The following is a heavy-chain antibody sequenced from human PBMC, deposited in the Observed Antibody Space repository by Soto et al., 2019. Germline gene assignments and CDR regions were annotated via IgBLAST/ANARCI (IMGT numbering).Heavy chain of an antibody. V-gene: IGHV3-15*01. D-gene: IGHD3-10*01. CDR1: GFTFSNAW. J-gene: IGHJ6*03. CDR2: LKSKSDGGTI. Sequence: EVQLVESGGGLVKPGGSLRLSCAASGFTFSNAWVSWVRQAPGKGLEWVGRLKSKSDGGTIDYAAPVKGRFTISRDDSKNTLYLQMNSLKTEDTAVYYCARAGSNYFASGSYLPYYMDVWGKGTTVTVSS. CDR3: ARAGSNYFASGSYLPYYMDV.